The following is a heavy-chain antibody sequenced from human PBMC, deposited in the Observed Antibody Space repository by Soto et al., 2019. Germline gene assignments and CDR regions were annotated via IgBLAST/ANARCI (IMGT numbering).Heavy chain of an antibody. Sequence: QLQLQESGPGLVKPSETLSLTCTVSGGSISSSRYYWGWIRQPPGKGLAWIGSIYYSGSTYYNPSLKSRVPRRVNTTKKQFSLKLSSVTAADAAVYFCSRDDGRYCSCGRCYPFDYYFDFWGQGTLVTLSA. CDR2: IYYSGST. J-gene: IGHJ4*02. CDR3: SRDDGRYCSCGRCYPFDYYFDF. CDR1: GGSISSSRYY. D-gene: IGHD2-15*01. V-gene: IGHV4-39*02.